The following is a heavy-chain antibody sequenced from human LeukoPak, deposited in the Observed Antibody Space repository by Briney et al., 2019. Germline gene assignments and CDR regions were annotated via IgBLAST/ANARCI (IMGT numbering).Heavy chain of an antibody. J-gene: IGHJ4*02. V-gene: IGHV3-23*01. CDR2: ISGSGDAT. CDR3: AKDAGSCVGGFCFYFDS. CDR1: GFRFTSNA. D-gene: IGHD2-15*01. Sequence: GGSLRLSRAASGFRFTSNAMTWVRQPPGKGLEWVSSISGSGDATYYADSVKGRFTISRDNSMLYLQLNSLRAEDTAIYYCAKDAGSCVGGFCFYFDSWGQGALATVSS.